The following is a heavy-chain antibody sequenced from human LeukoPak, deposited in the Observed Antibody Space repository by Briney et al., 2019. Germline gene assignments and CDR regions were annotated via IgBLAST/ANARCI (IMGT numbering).Heavy chain of an antibody. J-gene: IGHJ4*02. CDR1: GFTFSNYA. Sequence: GGSLRLSCAASGFTFSNYAMTWVRQAPGKGLEWVSAISGSGGSTFYADSVKGRFTISRDNSKNTLYLQMNSLRAEDTAVYYCAKGPVVPASTYCFDYWGQGTLVTVSS. CDR3: AKGPVVPASTYCFDY. V-gene: IGHV3-23*01. D-gene: IGHD2-2*01. CDR2: ISGSGGST.